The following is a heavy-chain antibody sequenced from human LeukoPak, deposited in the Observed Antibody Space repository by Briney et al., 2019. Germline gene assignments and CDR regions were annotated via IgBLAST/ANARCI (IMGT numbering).Heavy chain of an antibody. CDR3: ARYCSSTSCRNYYYGMDV. CDR1: GYTFTSYG. V-gene: IGHV1-18*01. CDR2: ISAYNGNT. J-gene: IGHJ6*02. Sequence: ASAKVSCKASGYTFTSYGISWVRQAPGQGLEWMGWISAYNGNTNYAQKLQGRVTMTTDTSTSTAYMELRSLRSDDTAVYYCARYCSSTSCRNYYYGMDVWGQGTTVTVSS. D-gene: IGHD2-2*01.